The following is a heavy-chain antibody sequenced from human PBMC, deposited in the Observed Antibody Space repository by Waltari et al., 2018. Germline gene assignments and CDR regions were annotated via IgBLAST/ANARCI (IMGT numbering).Heavy chain of an antibody. V-gene: IGHV4-59*01. CDR3: AREDTAMNY. J-gene: IGHJ4*02. Sequence: QVQLKESGPGLVKPSETLSLTCTFSGGSISSYYGSWIRQPPGKGLEWIGYIYYSGSTNYNPSLKSRVTISVDTSKNQFSLKLSSVTAADTAVYSCAREDTAMNYWGQGTLVTVSS. D-gene: IGHD5-18*01. CDR2: IYYSGST. CDR1: GGSISSYY.